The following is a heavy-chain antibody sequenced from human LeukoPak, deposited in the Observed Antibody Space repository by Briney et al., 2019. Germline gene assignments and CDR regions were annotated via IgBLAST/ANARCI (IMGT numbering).Heavy chain of an antibody. V-gene: IGHV3-74*01. D-gene: IGHD3-10*01. CDR1: GFTFSSYW. CDR2: INNDGSST. CDR3: ARASAYSSSWYGEWEDY. Sequence: TGGSLRLSCAASGFTFSSYWMHWVRQAPGKGPVWVSRINNDGSSTNYVDSVKGRFTVSRDNAKNTLYLQMNSLRADDTAVYYCARASAYSSSWYGEWEDYWGQGTLVAVSS. J-gene: IGHJ4*02.